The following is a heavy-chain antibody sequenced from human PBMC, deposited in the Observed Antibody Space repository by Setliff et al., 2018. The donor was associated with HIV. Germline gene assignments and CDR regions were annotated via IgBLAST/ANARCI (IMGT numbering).Heavy chain of an antibody. J-gene: IGHJ5*02. CDR1: GVSFNNYA. Sequence: GGSLRLSCAASGVSFNNYAMSWVRQAPGKGLEWVGRTKNKDNSFTTEYAASVKGRFTISRDDSKNSLSLHMNSLKTEDTAVYYCAVWIREVISWGRGTLVTVSS. CDR3: AVWIREVIS. V-gene: IGHV3-72*01. CDR2: TKNKDNSFTT. D-gene: IGHD3-10*01.